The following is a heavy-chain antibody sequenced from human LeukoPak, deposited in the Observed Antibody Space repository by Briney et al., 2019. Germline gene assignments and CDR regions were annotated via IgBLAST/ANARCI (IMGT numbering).Heavy chain of an antibody. CDR2: INPNSGGT. J-gene: IGHJ4*02. CDR3: ASDPSGSYGD. CDR1: GYTFTDYY. Sequence: ASVKVSCKASGYTFTDYYMHWVRQAPGQGLEWMGWINPNSGGTNYAQKFQGWVTMTRDTSISTAYMELNRLRSDGTAVYYCASDPSGSYGDWGQGTLVTVSS. D-gene: IGHD1-26*01. V-gene: IGHV1-2*04.